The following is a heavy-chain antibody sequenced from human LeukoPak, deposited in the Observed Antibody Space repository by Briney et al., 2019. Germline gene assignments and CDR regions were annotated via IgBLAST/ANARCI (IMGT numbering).Heavy chain of an antibody. CDR2: ISGYNGNT. CDR1: GYSFGDYG. CDR3: ARVGKRGQQLDHNWFDP. J-gene: IGHJ5*02. V-gene: IGHV1-18*01. Sequence: ASVKVSCKASGYSFGDYGLSWVRQAPGQGLEWLGWISGYNGNTKYAQKLQGRVTMTTSATTVYMELRSLRSDDTAVYYCARVGKRGQQLDHNWFDPWGQGTLVTVSS. D-gene: IGHD6-13*01.